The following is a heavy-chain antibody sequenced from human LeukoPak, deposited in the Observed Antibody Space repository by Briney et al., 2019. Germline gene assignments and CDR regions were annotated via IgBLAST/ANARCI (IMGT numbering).Heavy chain of an antibody. V-gene: IGHV4-59*01. D-gene: IGHD1-26*01. Sequence: SETLSLTCTVSGGSISSYYWTWIRKPPGKGLEWIGYIYYSGSTNYNPSLKSRVTISVDTSKNQFSLKLTSVTAADTAVYYCARGVNSGYFDYCGQGTLVTVSS. CDR1: GGSISSYY. CDR2: IYYSGST. J-gene: IGHJ4*02. CDR3: ARGVNSGYFDY.